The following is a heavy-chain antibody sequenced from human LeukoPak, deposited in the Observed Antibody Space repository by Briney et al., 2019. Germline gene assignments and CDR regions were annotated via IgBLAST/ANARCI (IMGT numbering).Heavy chain of an antibody. J-gene: IGHJ6*03. CDR1: GGTFNSYA. CDR2: IMPLFGTA. D-gene: IGHD5-24*01. Sequence: GASVTVSCKASGGTFNSYAISWVRQAPGQGLEWMGGIMPLFGTANYAQEFQGRVTFTTDESASTAYMEVSSLRSEDTAVYYCASGSLGDGYGVGDHYQYMDVWGKGTTVTVSS. CDR3: ASGSLGDGYGVGDHYQYMDV. V-gene: IGHV1-69*05.